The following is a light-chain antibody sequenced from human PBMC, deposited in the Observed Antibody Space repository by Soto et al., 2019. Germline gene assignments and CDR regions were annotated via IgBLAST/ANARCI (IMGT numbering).Light chain of an antibody. CDR2: WAS. V-gene: IGKV4-1*01. J-gene: IGKJ3*01. CDR3: QQYSIIPLT. Sequence: IVLTQSPDSLAVSLGERATINCKSSQSVLYSSNNKNYLAWYQQKPGQPPKLLIYWASTRESGVPDRFSGSGSGTDFTLTISSLQAEDVAVYYCQQYSIIPLTFGPGTKVYIK. CDR1: QSVLYSSNNKNY.